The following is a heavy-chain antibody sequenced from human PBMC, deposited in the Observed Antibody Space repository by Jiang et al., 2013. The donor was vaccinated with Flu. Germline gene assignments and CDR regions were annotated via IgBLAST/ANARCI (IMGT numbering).Heavy chain of an antibody. Sequence: KPTQTLTLTCTFSRFSFKISGMCVNWIHQSPGRALEWLARIDWDNSKFYNTNLKTRLTISKDTPKNRVVLTLTNMDPVDTATYFCARMDLDHYGLDGWGQGTTVTVSS. CDR1: RFSFKISGMC. CDR3: ARMDLDHYGLDG. V-gene: IGHV2-70*16. CDR2: IDWDNSK. J-gene: IGHJ6*02.